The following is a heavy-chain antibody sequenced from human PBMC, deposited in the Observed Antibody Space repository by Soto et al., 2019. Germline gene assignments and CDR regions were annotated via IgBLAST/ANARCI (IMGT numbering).Heavy chain of an antibody. D-gene: IGHD3-22*01. CDR2: IAIRGET. CDR1: GFSFRNYA. V-gene: IGHV3-23*01. J-gene: IGHJ4*02. Sequence: GGSLRLSCAASGFSFRNYAMSWVRQAPGKGLEWVSSIAIRGETHYADSVKGRFTISRDMSKDTVYLEMKSLRPEDTAVYYCGKYCPGLIVTVIVVFGYWGQGTLVTVSS. CDR3: GKYCPGLIVTVIVVFGY.